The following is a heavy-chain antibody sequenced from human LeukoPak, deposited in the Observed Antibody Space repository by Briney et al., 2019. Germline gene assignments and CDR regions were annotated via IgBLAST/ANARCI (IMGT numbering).Heavy chain of an antibody. V-gene: IGHV1-69*13. CDR3: ARGRYSSSWYVSWFDP. CDR2: IIPIFGTA. Sequence: SVKVSCKASGGTFISYAISWVRQAPGQGLEWMGGIIPIFGTANYAQKFQGRVTITADESTSTAYMELSSLRSEDTAVYYCARGRYSSSWYVSWFDPWGQGTLVTVSS. J-gene: IGHJ5*02. CDR1: GGTFISYA. D-gene: IGHD6-13*01.